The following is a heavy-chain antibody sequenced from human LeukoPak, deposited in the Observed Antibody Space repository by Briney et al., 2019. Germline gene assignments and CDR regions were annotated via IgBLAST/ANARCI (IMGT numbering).Heavy chain of an antibody. V-gene: IGHV1-18*01. CDR3: ARIYGEQWLAHFDY. CDR2: ISAYNGNT. D-gene: IGHD6-19*01. Sequence: ASVKVSCKASGYTFTSYGISWVRQALGQGLEWMGWISAYNGNTNYAQKLQGRVTMTTDTSTSTAYMELRSLRSDDTAVYYCARIYGEQWLAHFDYWGQGTLVTVSS. CDR1: GYTFTSYG. J-gene: IGHJ4*02.